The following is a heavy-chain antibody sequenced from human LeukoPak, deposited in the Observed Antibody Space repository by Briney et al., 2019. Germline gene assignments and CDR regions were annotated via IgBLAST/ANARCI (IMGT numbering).Heavy chain of an antibody. CDR1: GFTFSSYG. CDR3: ALLTYYDILTGSDAFDI. CDR2: IRCDGSNK. Sequence: GGSLRLSCAASGFTFSSYGMHWVRQAPDKGLEWVAFIRCDGSNKYYADSVKGRFTISRDNSKNTLYLQMNSLRAEDTAVYYCALLTYYDILTGSDAFDIWGQGTMVTVSS. D-gene: IGHD3-9*01. J-gene: IGHJ3*02. V-gene: IGHV3-30*02.